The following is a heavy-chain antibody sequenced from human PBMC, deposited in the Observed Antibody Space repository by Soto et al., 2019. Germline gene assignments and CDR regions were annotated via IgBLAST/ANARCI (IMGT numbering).Heavy chain of an antibody. J-gene: IGHJ6*02. V-gene: IGHV4-34*01. CDR1: GGSFSGYY. D-gene: IGHD5-18*01. CDR2: INHSGST. CDR3: ARVRGYRYGPYYYGMDV. Sequence: SETLSLACAVYGGSFSGYYWSWIRQPPGKGLEWIGEINHSGSTNYNPSLKSRVTISVDTSKNQFSLKLSSVTAADTAVYYCARVRGYRYGPYYYGMDVWGQGTTVT.